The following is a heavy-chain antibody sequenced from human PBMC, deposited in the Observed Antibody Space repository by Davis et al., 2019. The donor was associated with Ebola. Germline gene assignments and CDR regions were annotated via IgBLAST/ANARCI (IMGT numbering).Heavy chain of an antibody. D-gene: IGHD3-9*01. CDR2: INPNSGGT. CDR3: ARDPAELGTGYLEYYFDY. V-gene: IGHV1-2*02. Sequence: ASVKVSCKASGYTFTGYFMHWVRQAPGQGLEWMGWINPNSGGTNYAQELQGRVTMTRDTSTSTAYMELSSLRSDDTALYYCARDPAELGTGYLEYYFDYWGQGTPVAVSS. J-gene: IGHJ4*02. CDR1: GYTFTGYF.